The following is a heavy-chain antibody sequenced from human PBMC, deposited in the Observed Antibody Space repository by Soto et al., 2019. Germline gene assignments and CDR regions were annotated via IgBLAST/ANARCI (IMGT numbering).Heavy chain of an antibody. CDR2: IDWDDDK. CDR1: GFSLSTNGMC. V-gene: IGHV2-70*11. Sequence: LTCTLSGFSLSTNGMCVTWIRQPPGRALEWLARIDWDDDKYYSTSLRTRLTISKDTSKNQVVLKVTDMDPVDTAIYYCAFGSATLDYWGQGALVTVSS. D-gene: IGHD1-26*01. CDR3: AFGSATLDY. J-gene: IGHJ4*02.